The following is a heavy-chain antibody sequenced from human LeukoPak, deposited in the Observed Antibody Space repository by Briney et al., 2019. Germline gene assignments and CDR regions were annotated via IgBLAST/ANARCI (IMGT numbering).Heavy chain of an antibody. CDR2: INHSGST. CDR1: GGSFSGYY. D-gene: IGHD2-2*01. V-gene: IGHV4-34*01. CDR3: ARGPAAAADDY. Sequence: SETLSLTCAVYGGSFSGYYWSWIRQPPGKGLEWIGEINHSGSTNYNPSLKSRVTISVDTSKNQFSLKLSSVTAADTAVYYCARGPAAAADDYWGQGTLVTVSS. J-gene: IGHJ4*02.